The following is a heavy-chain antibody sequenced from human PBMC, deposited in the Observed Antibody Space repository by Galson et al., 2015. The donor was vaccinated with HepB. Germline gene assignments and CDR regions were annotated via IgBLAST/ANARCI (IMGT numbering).Heavy chain of an antibody. J-gene: IGHJ4*02. D-gene: IGHD3-10*01. V-gene: IGHV3-23*01. CDR2: ISGSDAST. CDR1: GFTFSNYA. Sequence: SLRLSCAASGFTFSNYAMSWVRQAPGQGLEWVSGISGSDASTFYADSVKGRFTISRDNSRNTLFLQVDSLRAEDTAIYYCAKDDSPSYYDGCNYNFDYWGQGTLVSVSS. CDR3: AKDDSPSYYDGCNYNFDY.